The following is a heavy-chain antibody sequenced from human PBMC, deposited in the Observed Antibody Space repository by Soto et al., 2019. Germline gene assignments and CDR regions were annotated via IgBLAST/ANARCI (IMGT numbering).Heavy chain of an antibody. CDR1: GVSISSSNW. D-gene: IGHD5-18*01. Sequence: TSETLSLTCAVSGVSISSSNWWSWVRQPPGKGLEWIGEIYHSGSTNYNPSLKSRVTISVDKSKNQFSLKLSSVTAADTAVYYCARRQLARREDNWFDPWGQGTLVTVS. V-gene: IGHV4-4*02. CDR3: ARRQLARREDNWFDP. CDR2: IYHSGST. J-gene: IGHJ5*02.